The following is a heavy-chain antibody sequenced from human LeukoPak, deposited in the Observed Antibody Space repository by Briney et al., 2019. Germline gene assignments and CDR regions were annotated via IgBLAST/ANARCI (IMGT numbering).Heavy chain of an antibody. CDR3: AKDAYYYDNSGQGAFEI. CDR1: GFTLSSHT. D-gene: IGHD3-22*01. CDR2: ISRSSSEI. Sequence: GGSLRLSCAASGFTLSSHTMNWVRQAPGKGLEWVSDISRSSSEIHYADSVTGRFTISRDNAKNSLYLQMNSLRAEDTAVYYCAKDAYYYDNSGQGAFEIWGQGTMVTVSS. J-gene: IGHJ3*02. V-gene: IGHV3-21*05.